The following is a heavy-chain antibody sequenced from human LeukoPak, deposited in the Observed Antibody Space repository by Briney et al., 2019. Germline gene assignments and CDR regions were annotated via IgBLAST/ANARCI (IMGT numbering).Heavy chain of an antibody. CDR2: INWNGGST. CDR1: GFTFDDYG. Sequence: GGSLRLSCAASGFTFDDYGMSWVRQAPGKGLEWVSGINWNGGSTGYADSVKGRFTISRDNDKNSLYLQMNSLRAEDTALYYCARDSGYGGYWNYGYDYWGQGTLVTVSS. V-gene: IGHV3-20*04. D-gene: IGHD1-7*01. J-gene: IGHJ4*02. CDR3: ARDSGYGGYWNYGYDY.